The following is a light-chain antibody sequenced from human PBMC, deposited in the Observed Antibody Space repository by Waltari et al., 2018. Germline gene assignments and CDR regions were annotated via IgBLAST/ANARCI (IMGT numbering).Light chain of an antibody. CDR2: EDR. CDR3: GTWDSSLGGAV. V-gene: IGLV1-51*02. J-gene: IGLJ7*01. Sequence: QSVLTQPPSVSAAPGQRVTISCSGGSSNLGNNYVSWYRQFPGTAPKLFIDEDRELPSGIPGRISCSTSGTSATLDSTGLQAVEEADYYCGTWDSSLGGAVFGGGTHLTVL. CDR1: SSNLGNNY.